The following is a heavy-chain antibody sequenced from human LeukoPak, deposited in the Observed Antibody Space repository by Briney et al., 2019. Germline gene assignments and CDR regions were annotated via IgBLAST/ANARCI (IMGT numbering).Heavy chain of an antibody. CDR1: GFTFSSYA. V-gene: IGHV3-23*01. CDR3: ARGYSYGFDAFNI. J-gene: IGHJ3*02. D-gene: IGHD5-18*01. Sequence: PGGSLRLSCAASGFTFSSYAMSWVRQAPGKGLEWVSAISGSGGSTYYADSVKGRFTISRDNSKNTLYLQMNSLRAEDTAVYYCARGYSYGFDAFNIWGQGTMVTVSS. CDR2: ISGSGGST.